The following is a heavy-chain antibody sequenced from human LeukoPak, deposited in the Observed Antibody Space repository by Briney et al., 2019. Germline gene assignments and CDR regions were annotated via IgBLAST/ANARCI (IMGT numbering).Heavy chain of an antibody. V-gene: IGHV3-21*01. CDR1: GFTFSSYS. D-gene: IGHD3-3*01. J-gene: IGHJ6*02. Sequence: GGSLRLSCAASGFTFSSYSMNWVRQAPEKGLEWVSSISSSSSYIYYADSVKGRFTISRDNAKNSLYLQMNSLRAEDTAVYYCARELGLRFLEWSPSSYGMDVWGQGTTVTVSS. CDR3: ARELGLRFLEWSPSSYGMDV. CDR2: ISSSSSYI.